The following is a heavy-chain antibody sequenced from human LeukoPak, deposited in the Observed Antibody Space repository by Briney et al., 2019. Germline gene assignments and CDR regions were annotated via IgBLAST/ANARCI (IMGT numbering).Heavy chain of an antibody. CDR3: AKDLGSTSCM. V-gene: IGHV3-23*01. Sequence: PGGSLRLSCAASGFTFSSYVMSWVRQAPGKGLEWVSVISGSGGSTYYADSVKGRFTISRDNSKNTLYLQMNSLRAEDTAVYYCAKDLGSTSCMWGQGTTVTVSS. J-gene: IGHJ6*02. CDR2: ISGSGGST. CDR1: GFTFSSYV. D-gene: IGHD2-2*01.